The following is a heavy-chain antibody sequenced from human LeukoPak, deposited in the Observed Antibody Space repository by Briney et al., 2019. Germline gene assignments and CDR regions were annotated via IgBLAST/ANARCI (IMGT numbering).Heavy chain of an antibody. V-gene: IGHV3-23*01. Sequence: GGSLRLSCAASGFTFSSYAMSWVRQAPGKGLEWVSAISGSGGSTYYADSVKGRFTISRDNSKNTLYLQMNSLRAEDTAVYYCASLGGYDYVWGSYPHDWGQGTLVTVSS. CDR2: ISGSGGST. CDR1: GFTFSSYA. D-gene: IGHD3-16*02. J-gene: IGHJ4*02. CDR3: ASLGGYDYVWGSYPHD.